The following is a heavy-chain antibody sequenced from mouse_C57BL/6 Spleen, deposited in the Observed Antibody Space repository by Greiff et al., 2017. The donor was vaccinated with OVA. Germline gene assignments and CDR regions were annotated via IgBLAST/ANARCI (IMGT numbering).Heavy chain of an antibody. CDR3: ARLGGSPWFAY. D-gene: IGHD3-3*01. Sequence: EVQVVESGGDLVKPGGSLKLSCAASGFTFSSYGMSWVRQTPDKRLEWVATISSGGSYTYYPDSVKGRFTISRDNAKNTLYLQMSSLKSEDTAMYYCARLGGSPWFAYWGQGTLVTVSA. CDR1: GFTFSSYG. CDR2: ISSGGSYT. V-gene: IGHV5-6*01. J-gene: IGHJ3*01.